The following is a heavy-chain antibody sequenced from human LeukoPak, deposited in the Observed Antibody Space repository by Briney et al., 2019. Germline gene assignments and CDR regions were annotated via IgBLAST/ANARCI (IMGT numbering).Heavy chain of an antibody. V-gene: IGHV1-8*01. CDR3: ARARYSSSWTHYYYYMDV. J-gene: IGHJ6*03. Sequence: ASGKVCCKASGYTFTSYDINWVRQATGQGLEWMGWMNPNSGNTGYAQKVPGRGTMTRTTSKSTAYMELSSLRSEDTAVYYCARARYSSSWTHYYYYMDVWGKGTTVTVSS. CDR2: MNPNSGNT. CDR1: GYTFTSYD. D-gene: IGHD6-13*01.